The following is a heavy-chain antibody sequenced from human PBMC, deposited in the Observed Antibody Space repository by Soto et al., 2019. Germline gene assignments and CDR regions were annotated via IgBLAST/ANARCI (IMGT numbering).Heavy chain of an antibody. J-gene: IGHJ4*02. V-gene: IGHV3-30*18. D-gene: IGHD6-19*01. CDR1: GFTFSSYS. Sequence: QVQLVESGGGVVQPRRSLRLSCVASGFTFSSYSMHWVRQAPGKGLEWVAVISYDGSNKYYADSVKGRFTISRDNSKNTLYLQMNSLRPEDTAVYYCAKPQWPFGSGFPYNQLDYWGQGTLVTVSS. CDR2: ISYDGSNK. CDR3: AKPQWPFGSGFPYNQLDY.